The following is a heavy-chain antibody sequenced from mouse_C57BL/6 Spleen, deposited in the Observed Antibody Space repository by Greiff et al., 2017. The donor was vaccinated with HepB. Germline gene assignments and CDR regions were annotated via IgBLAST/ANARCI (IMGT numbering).Heavy chain of an antibody. CDR2: IYPGDGDT. CDR3: ARSGYGSLYWYFDV. CDR1: GYAFSSSW. V-gene: IGHV1-82*01. D-gene: IGHD1-1*01. J-gene: IGHJ1*03. Sequence: LQESGPELVKPGASVKISCKASGYAFSSSWMNWVKQRPGKGLEWIGRIYPGDGDTNYNGKFKGKATLTADKSSSTAYMQLSSLTSEDSAVYFCARSGYGSLYWYFDVWGTGTTVTVSS.